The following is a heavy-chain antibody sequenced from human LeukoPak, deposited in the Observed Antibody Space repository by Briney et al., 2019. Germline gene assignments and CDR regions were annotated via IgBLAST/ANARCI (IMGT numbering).Heavy chain of an antibody. V-gene: IGHV3-7*01. CDR1: GFTFRKYW. Sequence: PGGSLSLSCAVSGFTFRKYWMSWVRQSPGKGVEWVASIKQDGSEKYYVDSVKGRFTISRDNAKNSLYLQMNSRRAEDTAVYYCAREGYWGQGTLVTVSP. CDR2: IKQDGSEK. CDR3: AREGY. J-gene: IGHJ4*02.